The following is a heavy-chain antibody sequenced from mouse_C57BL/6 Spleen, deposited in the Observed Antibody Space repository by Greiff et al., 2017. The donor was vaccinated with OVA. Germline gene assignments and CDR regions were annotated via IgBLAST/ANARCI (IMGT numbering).Heavy chain of an antibody. CDR1: GYTFTSYG. Sequence: VQLQQSGAELARPGASVKLSCKASGYTFTSYGISWVKQSPGQGLEWIGEIYPRSGNTYYNEKFKGKATLTADKSSSTAYMELRSLTSEDSAVYFCARSWAVVATDWFAYWGQGTLVTVSA. V-gene: IGHV1-81*01. CDR2: IYPRSGNT. CDR3: ARSWAVVATDWFAY. J-gene: IGHJ3*01. D-gene: IGHD1-1*01.